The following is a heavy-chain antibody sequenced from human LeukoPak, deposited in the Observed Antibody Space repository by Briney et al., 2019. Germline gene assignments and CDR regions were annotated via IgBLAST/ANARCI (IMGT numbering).Heavy chain of an antibody. CDR3: AREGSSGYNNWFDP. V-gene: IGHV1-69*05. Sequence: GSSVKVSCKASGGTFSSYAISWVRQAPGQGLEWMGRIIPIFGTANYAQKFQGRVTITTDESTSTAYMELSSLRSEDTAVYYCAREGSSGYNNWFDPWGQGTLVTVPS. D-gene: IGHD3-22*01. J-gene: IGHJ5*02. CDR1: GGTFSSYA. CDR2: IIPIFGTA.